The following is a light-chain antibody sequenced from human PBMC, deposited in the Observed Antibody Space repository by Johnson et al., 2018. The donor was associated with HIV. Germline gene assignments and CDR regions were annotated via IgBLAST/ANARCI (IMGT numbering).Light chain of an antibody. CDR2: DNN. CDR3: GTWDNSLNVYV. J-gene: IGLJ1*01. V-gene: IGLV1-51*01. Sequence: QSVLTQPPSVSAAPGQKVTISCSGSSSNIGNNYVSWYQQLPGTAPKLLIYDNNKRPSGIPDRFSGSKSGTSATLGITGLQTGDEADYYCGTWDNSLNVYVFGTATKGTVL. CDR1: SSNIGNNY.